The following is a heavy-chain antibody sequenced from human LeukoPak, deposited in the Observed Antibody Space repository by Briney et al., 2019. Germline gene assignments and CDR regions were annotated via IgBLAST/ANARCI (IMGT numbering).Heavy chain of an antibody. CDR1: GGSISSYY. V-gene: IGHV4-4*07. D-gene: IGHD1-26*01. J-gene: IGHJ4*02. CDR2: IDSGGST. CDR3: ARENTGSYREFNY. Sequence: SETLSLTCTVSGGSISSYYWSWIRQPAGKGLEWVGRIDSGGSTNYNPSLKSRVTMSVDSSNNQFSLKLSSVTAADTAVFYCARENTGSYREFNYWGQGTLVTVSS.